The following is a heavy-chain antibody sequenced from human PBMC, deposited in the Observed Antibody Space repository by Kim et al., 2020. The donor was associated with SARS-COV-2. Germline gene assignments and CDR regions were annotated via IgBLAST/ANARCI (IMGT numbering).Heavy chain of an antibody. CDR1: GCSISSSSYY. V-gene: IGHV4-39*01. CDR2: IYYSGST. Sequence: SETLSLTCTVSGCSISSSSYYWGWIRQPPGKGLEWIGSIYYSGSTYYNPSLKSRVTISVDTSKNQFSLKLSSVTAADTAVYYCARWGYHAFDIWGQGTMVTVSS. J-gene: IGHJ3*02. D-gene: IGHD3-16*01. CDR3: ARWGYHAFDI.